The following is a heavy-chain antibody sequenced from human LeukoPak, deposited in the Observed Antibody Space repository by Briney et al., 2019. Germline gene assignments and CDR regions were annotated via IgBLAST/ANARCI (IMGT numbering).Heavy chain of an antibody. V-gene: IGHV4-34*01. J-gene: IGHJ5*02. Sequence: SETLSLTCAVYGGSFSGYYWSWIRQPPGKGLEWIGEINHSGSTNYNPSLKSRVTISVDTSKNQFSLKLSSVTAADTAVYYCAGATQGDLSPYNRFDPWGQGTLVTVSS. CDR2: INHSGST. CDR3: AGATQGDLSPYNRFDP. CDR1: GGSFSGYY. D-gene: IGHD3-3*01.